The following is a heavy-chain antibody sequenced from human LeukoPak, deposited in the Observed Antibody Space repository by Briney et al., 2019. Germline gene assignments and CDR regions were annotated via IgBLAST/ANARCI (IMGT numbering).Heavy chain of an antibody. CDR1: GFTFSSYA. D-gene: IGHD6-19*01. V-gene: IGHV3-30-3*01. CDR2: ISYDGSNK. CDR3: ARAKGIAVAGIPYYYYGMDV. J-gene: IGHJ6*02. Sequence: GGSLRLSCAASGFTFSSYAMHWVRQAPGKGLEGVAVISYDGSNKYYADYVKGRFTSSRDNSKNTLYLQMNSLRAEDTAVYYCARAKGIAVAGIPYYYYGMDVWGQGTMVTVSS.